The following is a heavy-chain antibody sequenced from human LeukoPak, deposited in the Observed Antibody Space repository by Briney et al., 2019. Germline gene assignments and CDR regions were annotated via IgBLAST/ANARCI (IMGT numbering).Heavy chain of an antibody. Sequence: ASETLSLTCTVSGDSISSNTYYWGWIRQPPGKGLEWIGSIYFSGSTYYNPSLKNRVTISLDTSKNQFSLKLSSVTAADTAMYYCARRATDDGPSGSYFIYWGQGTLVTVSS. J-gene: IGHJ4*02. CDR2: IYFSGST. V-gene: IGHV4-39*07. CDR1: GDSISSNTYY. CDR3: ARRATDDGPSGSYFIY. D-gene: IGHD3-10*01.